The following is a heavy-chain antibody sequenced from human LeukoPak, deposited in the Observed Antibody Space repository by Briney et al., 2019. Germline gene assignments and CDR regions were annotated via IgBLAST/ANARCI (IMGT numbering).Heavy chain of an antibody. CDR2: ISWNSGSI. J-gene: IGHJ3*02. CDR3: AKDLDAFDI. V-gene: IGHV3-9*01. CDR1: GFTFDDYA. Sequence: VRSLRLSCAASGFTFDDYAMHWVRQAPGNGLEWVSGISWNSGSIGYADSVKGRFTISRDNAKNSLYLQMNSLRAEDTALYYCAKDLDAFDIWGQGTMVTVSS.